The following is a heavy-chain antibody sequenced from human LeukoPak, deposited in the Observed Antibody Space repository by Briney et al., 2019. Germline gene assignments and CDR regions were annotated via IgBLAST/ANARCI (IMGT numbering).Heavy chain of an antibody. Sequence: GASVKVSCKASGYTFTSYAMHWVRQAPGQRLEWMGWINAGNGNTKYSQKFQGRVTITRDTSASTAYMELSSLRSEDTAVYYCARAYCSGSPARRGGYFQHWGQGTLVTVSS. V-gene: IGHV1-3*01. D-gene: IGHD2-15*01. CDR1: GYTFTSYA. CDR2: INAGNGNT. J-gene: IGHJ1*01. CDR3: ARAYCSGSPARRGGYFQH.